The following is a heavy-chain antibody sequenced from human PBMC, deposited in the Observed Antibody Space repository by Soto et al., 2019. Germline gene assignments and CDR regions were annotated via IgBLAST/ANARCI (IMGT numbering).Heavy chain of an antibody. CDR1: GGSISSYY. Sequence: PSETLSLTCTVSGGSISSYYWSWIRQPPGKGLEWIGYIYYSGSTNYNPSLKSRVTISVDTSKNQFSLKLSSVTAADTAVYYCARNVVVTANFDYWGQGTLVTVSS. J-gene: IGHJ4*02. CDR2: IYYSGST. CDR3: ARNVVVTANFDY. V-gene: IGHV4-59*01. D-gene: IGHD2-21*02.